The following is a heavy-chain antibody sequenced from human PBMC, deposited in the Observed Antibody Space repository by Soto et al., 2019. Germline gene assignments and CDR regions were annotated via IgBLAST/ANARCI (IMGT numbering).Heavy chain of an antibody. CDR3: ARVTGYYAPDY. D-gene: IGHD3-9*01. Sequence: PSETLSLTCTVSGGSISSYYWSWIRQPPGKGLEWIGEINHSGSTNYNPSLKSRVTISVDTSKNQFSLKLSSVAAADAAVYYCARVTGYYAPDYWGQGTLVTVSS. J-gene: IGHJ4*02. CDR1: GGSISSYY. CDR2: INHSGST. V-gene: IGHV4-34*01.